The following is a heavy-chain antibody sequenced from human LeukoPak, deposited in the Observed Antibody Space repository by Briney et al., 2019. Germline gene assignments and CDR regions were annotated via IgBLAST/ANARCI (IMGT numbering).Heavy chain of an antibody. V-gene: IGHV3-7*01. Sequence: GGTLRLSCAASGFTFSSYWMSWVRQAPGKGLEWVANIKQDGSEKYYVDSVKGRFTISRDNAKNSLYLQMNSLRAEDTAVYYCASGTGRPHLGYWGQGTLVTVSS. CDR1: GFTFSSYW. CDR2: IKQDGSEK. J-gene: IGHJ4*02. D-gene: IGHD1-1*01. CDR3: ASGTGRPHLGY.